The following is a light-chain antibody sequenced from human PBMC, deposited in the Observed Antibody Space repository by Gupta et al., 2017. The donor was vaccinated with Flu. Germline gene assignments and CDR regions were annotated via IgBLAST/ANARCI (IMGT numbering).Light chain of an antibody. CDR1: RDIASS. J-gene: IGKJ4*01. CDR2: DAS. V-gene: IGKV1-33*01. CDR3: QQYDNLPLS. Sequence: DIRVTQSPPSLPVSVGGRVTITCQASRDIASSLHWYQQKPGKAPKLLIYDASNLERGVPSRFSGRGSGTEFTFTISSLQPEDSATYYCQQYDNLPLSFGGGTKVEI.